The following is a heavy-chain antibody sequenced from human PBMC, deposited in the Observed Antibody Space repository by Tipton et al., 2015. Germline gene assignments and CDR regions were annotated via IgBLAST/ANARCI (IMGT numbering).Heavy chain of an antibody. J-gene: IGHJ4*02. CDR3: TTDFWSATSRDY. V-gene: IGHV3-15*07. CDR2: IKTKTDGGTT. D-gene: IGHD3-3*01. Sequence: SLRLSCAASGFTLTRYGMNWVRQAPGKGLEWVGRIKTKTDGGTTDYAAPVEGRFTISRDDSKNTVYLEVNSLKTDDTALYYCTTDFWSATSRDYWGQGTLVTVSS. CDR1: GFTLTRYG.